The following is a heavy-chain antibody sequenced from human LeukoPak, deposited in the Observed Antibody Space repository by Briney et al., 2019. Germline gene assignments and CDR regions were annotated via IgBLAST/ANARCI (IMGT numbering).Heavy chain of an antibody. Sequence: PGRSLRLSCAASGFTFSSYGMHWVRQAPGKGLEWVAVIWYDGSNKYHADSVKGRFTISRDNSKNTLYLQMNSLRAEDTAVYSCARGITIFGVVTRPDYWGQGTLVTVSS. CDR2: IWYDGSNK. V-gene: IGHV3-33*01. J-gene: IGHJ4*02. CDR3: ARGITIFGVVTRPDY. D-gene: IGHD3-3*01. CDR1: GFTFSSYG.